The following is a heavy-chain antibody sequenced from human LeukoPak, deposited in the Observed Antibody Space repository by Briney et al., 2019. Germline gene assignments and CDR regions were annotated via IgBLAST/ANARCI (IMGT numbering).Heavy chain of an antibody. V-gene: IGHV1-2*02. CDR3: AKAARDYGGSSPYYYYYYMDV. D-gene: IGHD4-23*01. CDR2: INPNSGAT. J-gene: IGHJ6*03. CDR1: GYTFTDYY. Sequence: ASVKLSCKASGYTFTDYYIHWVRQAPGQRLEWMGWINPNSGATKSAQKFQGRVTMTRDTSISTAYMQLSRLISDDTAVYYCAKAARDYGGSSPYYYYYYMDVWGKGTTVTVSS.